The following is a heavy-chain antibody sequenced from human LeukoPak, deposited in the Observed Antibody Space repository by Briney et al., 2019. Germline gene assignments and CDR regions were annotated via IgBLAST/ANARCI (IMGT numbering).Heavy chain of an antibody. J-gene: IGHJ6*03. CDR3: ARHFRRDYPDSGSSQYFHYKDV. CDR1: GGSMSDHY. CDR2: IYATGNT. Sequence: SETLSLTCAVSGGSMSDHYWSWIRQTPGTTLEWIGYIYATGNTNYSPALKGRVTISLDTSKNHFSLRLRSVTAADTALYYCARHFRRDYPDSGSSQYFHYKDVWGKGTTVVVSS. D-gene: IGHD3-10*01. V-gene: IGHV4-4*09.